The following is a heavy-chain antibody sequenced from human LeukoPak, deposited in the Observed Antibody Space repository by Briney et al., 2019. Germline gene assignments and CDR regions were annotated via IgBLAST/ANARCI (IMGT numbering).Heavy chain of an antibody. CDR2: ISYDGSKK. V-gene: IGHV3-30*19. CDR1: GFTFSSYG. Sequence: PGGSLRLSCAASGFTFSSYGMHWVRQTPGKGLEWVAVISYDGSKKYYADSVKGRFTISRDNSKNTLYLQMSSLSTEDTAVYYRAREYGGSGWSTFDYWGQGTLVTVSS. D-gene: IGHD6-19*01. J-gene: IGHJ4*02. CDR3: AREYGGSGWSTFDY.